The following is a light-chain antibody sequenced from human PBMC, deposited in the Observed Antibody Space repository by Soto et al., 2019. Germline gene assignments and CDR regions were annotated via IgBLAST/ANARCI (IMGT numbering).Light chain of an antibody. Sequence: DIQMTQSPSSVSASVGDGGTITCRASQDIAIYLAWYQQKPGEAPKLLIYAASTLHGGVPSRFSGSGSGTDFALTITSLQAEDFATYYCQQLRSYPSTFGGGTKVEIK. CDR2: AAS. J-gene: IGKJ4*01. V-gene: IGKV1-9*01. CDR3: QQLRSYPST. CDR1: QDIAIY.